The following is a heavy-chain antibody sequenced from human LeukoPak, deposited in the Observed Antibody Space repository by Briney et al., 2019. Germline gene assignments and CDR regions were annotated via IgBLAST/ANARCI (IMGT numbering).Heavy chain of an antibody. V-gene: IGHV4-30-4*01. CDR2: IYYSGST. J-gene: IGHJ4*02. Sequence: SETLSLTCTVSGGSISSGDYYRSWIRQPPGKGLEWIGYIYYSGSTYYNPSLKSRVTISVDTSKNQFSLKLSSVTAADTAVYYCARVVIGVGAPLDYFDYWGQGTLVTVSS. CDR3: ARVVIGVGAPLDYFDY. CDR1: GGSISSGDYY. D-gene: IGHD1-26*01.